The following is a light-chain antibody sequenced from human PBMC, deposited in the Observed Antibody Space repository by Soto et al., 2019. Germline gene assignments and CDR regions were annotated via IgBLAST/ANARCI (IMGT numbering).Light chain of an antibody. CDR3: QQYNYWPPLT. V-gene: IGKV3-15*01. Sequence: EIVMTQSPATLSVSPXGRDTPSCXXSQSISSNLAWYQQKPGQAPRLLIYGASTRATGIPARFSGSGSGTEFTLTISSLQSEDFAVYYCQQYNYWPPLTFGGGTKVDIK. CDR1: QSISSN. CDR2: GAS. J-gene: IGKJ4*01.